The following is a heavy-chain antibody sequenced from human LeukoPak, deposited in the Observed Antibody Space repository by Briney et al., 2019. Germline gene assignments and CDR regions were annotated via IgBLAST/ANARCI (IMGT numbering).Heavy chain of an antibody. D-gene: IGHD6-19*01. CDR3: ARARIAVAGTRWFDP. CDR1: GFTVSSNY. CDR2: IYSGGST. V-gene: IGHV3-53*01. J-gene: IGHJ5*02. Sequence: GSLRLSCAASGFTVSSNYMSWVRQAPGKGLEWVSVIYSGGSTYYADSVKGRFTISRDNSKNTLYLQMNRLRAEDTAVYYCARARIAVAGTRWFDPWGQGTLVTVSS.